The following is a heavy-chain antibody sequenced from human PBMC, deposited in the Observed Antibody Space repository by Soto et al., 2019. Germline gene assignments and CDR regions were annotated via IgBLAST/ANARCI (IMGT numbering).Heavy chain of an antibody. CDR1: GGTFSSYA. J-gene: IGHJ5*02. CDR2: IIPIFGTA. CDR3: ARRIAYCGGDCYSGGWFDP. Sequence: QVQLVQSGAEVKKPGSSVKVSCKASGGTFSSYAISWVRQAPGQGLEWMGGIIPIFGTANYAQKFQGRVTSTADESTSTADMELSSLRSEDTAVYYCARRIAYCGGDCYSGGWFDPWGQGTLVTVSS. V-gene: IGHV1-69*01. D-gene: IGHD2-21*02.